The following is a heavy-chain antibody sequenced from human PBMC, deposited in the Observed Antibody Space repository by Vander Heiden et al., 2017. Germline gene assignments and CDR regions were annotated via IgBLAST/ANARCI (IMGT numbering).Heavy chain of an antibody. Sequence: ELVLVESGGGLVKPGGSLSLPSAESGLGCKTYSIHWVRRAPGKGLEWVSYISSTSSFIHFADSVKGRFTISTDNAKNSLYLQMNSLRAEDTAVYYCARERVASGTGWFDSCGQGTLVTVSS. CDR1: GLGCKTYS. J-gene: IGHJ5*01. CDR2: ISSTSSFI. V-gene: IGHV3-21*01. D-gene: IGHD6-13*01. CDR3: ARERVASGTGWFDS.